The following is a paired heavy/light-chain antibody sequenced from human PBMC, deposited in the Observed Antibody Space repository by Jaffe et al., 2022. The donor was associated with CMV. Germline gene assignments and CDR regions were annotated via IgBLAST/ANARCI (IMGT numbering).Light chain of an antibody. V-gene: IGLV3-25*03. CDR1: ALPKQY. CDR3: QSADSSGTSVV. J-gene: IGLJ2*01. Sequence: SYELTQPPSVSVSPGQTARITCSGDALPKQYAYWYQQKPGQAPVLVIYKDSERPSGIPERFSGSSSGTTVTLTISGVQAEDEADYYCQSADSSGTSVVFGGGTKLTVL. CDR2: KDS.
Heavy chain of an antibody. J-gene: IGHJ4*02. CDR2: IYYSGST. D-gene: IGHD3-9*01. CDR3: ARRRSLVIGFGGEYYFDY. Sequence: QLQLQESGPGLVKPSETLSLTCTVSGGSISSSSYYWGWIRQPPGKGLEWIGSIYYSGSTYYNPSLKSRVTISVDTSKNQFSLKLSSVTAADTAVYYCARRRSLVIGFGGEYYFDYWGQGTLVTVSS. CDR1: GGSISSSSYY. V-gene: IGHV4-39*01.